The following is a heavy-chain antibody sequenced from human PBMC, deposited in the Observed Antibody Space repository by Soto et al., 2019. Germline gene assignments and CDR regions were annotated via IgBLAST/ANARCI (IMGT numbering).Heavy chain of an antibody. V-gene: IGHV3-7*01. CDR1: GFTFSSYW. CDR3: ARGGYYGSGSYYPFYYFDY. CDR2: IKQDGSEK. J-gene: IGHJ4*02. Sequence: WGSLRLSCAASGFTFSSYWMSWVRQAPGKGLEWVANIKQDGSEKYYVDSVKGRFTISRDNAKNSLYLQMNSLRAEDTAVYYCARGGYYGSGSYYPFYYFDYWGQGTLVTSPQ. D-gene: IGHD3-10*01.